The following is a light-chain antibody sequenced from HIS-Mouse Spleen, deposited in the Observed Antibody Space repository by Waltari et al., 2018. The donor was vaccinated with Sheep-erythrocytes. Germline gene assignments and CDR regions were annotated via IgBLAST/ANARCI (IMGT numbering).Light chain of an antibody. CDR3: QQLNSYPHT. CDR2: AAS. Sequence: DIQLTQSPSFLSASVGDRVTITCRASQGISSYLAWHQQKPGKAPKLLIYAASTLQSGVPSRFSGSGSGTEFTLTVSSLQPEDFATYYCQQLNSYPHTCGQGTKLEIK. CDR1: QGISSY. J-gene: IGKJ2*01. V-gene: IGKV1-9*01.